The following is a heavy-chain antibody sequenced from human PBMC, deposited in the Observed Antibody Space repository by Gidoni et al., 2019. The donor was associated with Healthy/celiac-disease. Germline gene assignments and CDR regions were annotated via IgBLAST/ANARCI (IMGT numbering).Heavy chain of an antibody. CDR2: ISPGDSDT. Sequence: EVQLVQSGAEVKKPGESLKISCKGSGYSFTSYWIGWVRQMPGKGLEWMGIISPGDSDTRYSPSFQGQVTISADKSISTAYLQWSSLKASDTAMYYCARQWGVLRFLEWNVDAFDIWGQGTMVTVSS. CDR3: ARQWGVLRFLEWNVDAFDI. D-gene: IGHD3-3*01. J-gene: IGHJ3*02. V-gene: IGHV5-51*01. CDR1: GYSFTSYW.